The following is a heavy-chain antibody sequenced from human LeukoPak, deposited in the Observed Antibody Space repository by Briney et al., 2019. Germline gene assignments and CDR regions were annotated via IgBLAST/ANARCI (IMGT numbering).Heavy chain of an antibody. V-gene: IGHV3-30*02. CDR2: TRYDGSNK. CDR3: AKGGNGSSVLDV. D-gene: IGHD6-6*01. Sequence: GGSLRLSCAASRFTFSSYGMHWVRQAPGKGLEWVAFTRYDGSNKYYADSVKGRITISRDNSKNTLHLQMNSLRAEDTAVYYCAKGGNGSSVLDVWGKGTTVTVSS. J-gene: IGHJ6*04. CDR1: RFTFSSYG.